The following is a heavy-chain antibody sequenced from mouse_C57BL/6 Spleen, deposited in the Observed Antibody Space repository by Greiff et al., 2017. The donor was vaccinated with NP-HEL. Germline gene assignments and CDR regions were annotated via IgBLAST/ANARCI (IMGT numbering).Heavy chain of an antibody. J-gene: IGHJ1*03. CDR1: GFTFSSYA. CDR3: ARDEDYSNYVWYFDV. D-gene: IGHD2-5*01. V-gene: IGHV5-4*01. CDR2: ISDGGSYT. Sequence: DVHLVESGGGLVKPGGSLKLSCAASGFTFSSYAMSWVRQTPEKRLEWVATISDGGSYTYYPDNVKGRFTISRDNAKNNLYLQMSHLKSEDTAMYYCARDEDYSNYVWYFDVWGTGTTVTVSS.